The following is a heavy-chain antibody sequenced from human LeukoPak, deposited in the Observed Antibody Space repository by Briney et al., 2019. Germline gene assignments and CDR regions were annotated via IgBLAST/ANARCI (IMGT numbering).Heavy chain of an antibody. CDR3: AREACSGGSCYPPGAFDI. D-gene: IGHD2-15*01. Sequence: SETLSLTCTVSGGSISSSSYYWGWIRQPPGKGLEWIGSIYHSGSTYYNPSLKSRVTISVDTSKNQFSLKLSSVTAADTAVYYCAREACSGGSCYPPGAFDIWGQGTMVTVSS. CDR1: GGSISSSSYY. V-gene: IGHV4-39*07. J-gene: IGHJ3*02. CDR2: IYHSGST.